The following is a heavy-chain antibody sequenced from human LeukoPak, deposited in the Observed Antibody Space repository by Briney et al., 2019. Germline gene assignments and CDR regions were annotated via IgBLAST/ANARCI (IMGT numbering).Heavy chain of an antibody. J-gene: IGHJ3*02. CDR2: ISPGGGGA. V-gene: IGHV3-23*01. CDR3: VKGPGRTTSSLI. Sequence: GGSLRLSCATSGFFFNSYAMSWVRQAPGKGLEWVSGISPGGGGASYADSVKGRFIIFRDTSKDTLYLQMNSLGAGDTAVYYCVKGPGRTTSSLIWGQGTMVSVSS. D-gene: IGHD2-2*01. CDR1: GFFFNSYA.